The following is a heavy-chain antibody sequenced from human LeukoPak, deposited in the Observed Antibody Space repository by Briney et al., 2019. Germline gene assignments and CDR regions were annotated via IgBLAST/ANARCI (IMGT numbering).Heavy chain of an antibody. CDR3: ARDKMVYGSGSYYNGALGY. CDR1: GYTFTNYG. CDR2: INTNTGNP. D-gene: IGHD3-10*01. Sequence: GASVKVSCKASGYTFTNYGVSWVRQAPGQGLEWMGWINTNTGNPTYAQGFTGRFVFSLDTSVSTAYLQISSLKAEDTAVYYCARDKMVYGSGSYYNGALGYWGQGTLVTVSS. J-gene: IGHJ4*02. V-gene: IGHV7-4-1*02.